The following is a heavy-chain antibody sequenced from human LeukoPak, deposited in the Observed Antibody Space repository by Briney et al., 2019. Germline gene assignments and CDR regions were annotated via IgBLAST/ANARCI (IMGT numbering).Heavy chain of an antibody. CDR1: GFTFSSYG. J-gene: IGHJ4*02. V-gene: IGHV3-33*06. Sequence: GGSLRLSCAASGFTFSSYGMHWARQAPGKGLEWVAVIWYDGSNKYYADSVKGRFTISRDNSKNTLYLQMNSLRAEDTAVYYCAKSRIAAASAADYWGQGTLVTVSS. CDR2: IWYDGSNK. CDR3: AKSRIAAASAADY. D-gene: IGHD6-13*01.